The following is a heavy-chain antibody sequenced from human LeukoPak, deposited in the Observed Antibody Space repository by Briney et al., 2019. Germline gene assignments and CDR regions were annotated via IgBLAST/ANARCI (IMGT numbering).Heavy chain of an antibody. J-gene: IGHJ4*02. CDR2: IYHSGST. D-gene: IGHD1-26*01. V-gene: IGHV4-30-2*01. CDR1: GGSISSGGYS. Sequence: PSETLSLTCAVSGGSISSGGYSWSWIRQPPGKGLEWIGYIYHSGSTYYNPSFKSRVTISVDRSKNQFSLKLSSVTAADTAVYYCARHTPYSGDTPPHKPGVYYFDYWGQGTLVTVSS. CDR3: ARHTPYSGDTPPHKPGVYYFDY.